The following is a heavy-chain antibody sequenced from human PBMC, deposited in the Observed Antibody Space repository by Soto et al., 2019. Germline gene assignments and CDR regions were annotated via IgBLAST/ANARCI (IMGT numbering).Heavy chain of an antibody. CDR1: GGTLSDYA. CDR2: IIPIFGSA. V-gene: IGHV1-69*13. D-gene: IGHD3-22*01. J-gene: IGHJ3*01. Sequence: ASVKVSCKASGGTLSDYAFSWVRQAPGQGLEWMGGIIPIFGSANYAQKLQGRVTITADESTKTAYMELSSLRSEDTAVYYCARGPRDHFYYXSSDYARSYGAFDLWGQGTMVTVSS. CDR3: ARGPRDHFYYXSSDYARSYGAFDL.